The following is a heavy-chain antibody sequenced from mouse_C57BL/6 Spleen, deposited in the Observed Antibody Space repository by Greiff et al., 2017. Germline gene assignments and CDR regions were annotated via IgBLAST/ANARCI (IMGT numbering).Heavy chain of an antibody. CDR3: VITTGVDFDY. J-gene: IGHJ2*01. CDR2: IYPGSGST. CDR1: GYTFTRYW. D-gene: IGHD1-1*01. Sequence: QVQLKQPGAELVKPGASVKMSCKASGYTFTRYWITWVKQRPGQGLEWIGDIYPGSGSTNYNEKFKSKATLTVDTSSSTAYMQLSKLTSEDSAVYYSVITTGVDFDYWGQGTTLTVSS. V-gene: IGHV1-55*01.